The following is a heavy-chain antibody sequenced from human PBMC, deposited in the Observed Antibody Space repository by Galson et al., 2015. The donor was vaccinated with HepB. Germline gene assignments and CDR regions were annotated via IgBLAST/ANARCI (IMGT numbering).Heavy chain of an antibody. J-gene: IGHJ4*02. Sequence: PALVKPTQTLTLTCTFSGFSLSTSEVGVGWIRQPPEKALEWLGFIYWDDDKRYSPSLKNRVSITKGTSKNQVVLIMTDMDPVDTATYYCAHSVRGPLDYWGQGTVVTVSS. CDR1: GFSLSTSEVG. CDR3: AHSVRGPLDY. CDR2: IYWDDDK. V-gene: IGHV2-5*02. D-gene: IGHD3/OR15-3a*01.